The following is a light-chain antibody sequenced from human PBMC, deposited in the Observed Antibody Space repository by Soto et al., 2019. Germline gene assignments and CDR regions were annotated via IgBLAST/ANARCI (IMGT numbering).Light chain of an antibody. CDR1: QRIATY. CDR2: VAS. CDR3: QQSYDTVAIT. Sequence: DIQMSQSPSSLSAADGEGGTITCRASQRIATYLTWYQHKPGQAPKLLIYVASLLQSGVPSRFSGSGSGTDFTLTISGLQPADFATYYCQQSYDTVAITFGQGTRLEIK. J-gene: IGKJ5*01. V-gene: IGKV1-39*01.